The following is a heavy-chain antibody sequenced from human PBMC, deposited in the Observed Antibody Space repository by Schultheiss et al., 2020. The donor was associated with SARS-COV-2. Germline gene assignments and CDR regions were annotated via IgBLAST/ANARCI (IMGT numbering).Heavy chain of an antibody. CDR2: ISGSGGST. CDR1: GFTFSSYA. V-gene: IGHV3-23*01. J-gene: IGHJ5*02. Sequence: GESLKISCAASGFTFSSYAMSWVRQAPGKGLEWVSAISGSGGSTYYADSVKGRFTISRDNSKNTLYLQMNSLRAEDTAVYYCARASSSWSAWFDPWGQGTLVTVSS. D-gene: IGHD6-13*01. CDR3: ARASSSWSAWFDP.